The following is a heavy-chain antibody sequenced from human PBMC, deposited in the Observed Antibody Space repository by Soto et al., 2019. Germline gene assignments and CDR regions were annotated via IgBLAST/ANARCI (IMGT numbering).Heavy chain of an antibody. J-gene: IGHJ4*02. CDR3: ARDWDGYSSGWRFDY. Sequence: QVQLVESGGGVVQPGRSLRLSCAASGFTFSSYGMHWVRQAPGMGLEWVAVIWYDGSNKYYADSVKGRFTISRDNSKNTLYLQMNSLRAEDTAVYYCARDWDGYSSGWRFDYWGQGTLVTVSS. CDR1: GFTFSSYG. D-gene: IGHD6-19*01. CDR2: IWYDGSNK. V-gene: IGHV3-33*01.